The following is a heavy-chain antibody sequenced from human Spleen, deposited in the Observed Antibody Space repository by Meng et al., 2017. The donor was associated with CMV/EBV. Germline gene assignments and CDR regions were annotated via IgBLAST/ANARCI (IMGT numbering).Heavy chain of an antibody. CDR3: ARGLEYCSSSSCYFPDF. CDR2: VYASGST. CDR1: SVTSDSYH. D-gene: IGHD2-2*01. V-gene: IGHV4-61*01. Sequence: SVTSDSYHWTWIRQPPGKGLEWIGYVYASGSTNYNPSLKSRVTITVDTSKNQFSLNLRSVTAADTAVYYCARGLEYCSSSSCYFPDFWGQGTLVTVSS. J-gene: IGHJ4*02.